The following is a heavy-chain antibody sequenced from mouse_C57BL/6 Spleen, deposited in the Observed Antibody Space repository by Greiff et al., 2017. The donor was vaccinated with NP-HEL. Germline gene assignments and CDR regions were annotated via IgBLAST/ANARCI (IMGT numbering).Heavy chain of an antibody. Sequence: VQLQQSGPGLVAPSQSLSITCTVSGFSLTSYGVDWVRQSPGKGLEWLGVIWGVGSTNYNSALKSRLSISKDNSKRQVFLKMNSLQTDDTAMYYWARVTGTRFAYWGQGTLVHVS. CDR2: IWGVGST. V-gene: IGHV2-6*01. CDR1: GFSLTSYG. J-gene: IGHJ3*01. CDR3: ARVTGTRFAY. D-gene: IGHD4-1*01.